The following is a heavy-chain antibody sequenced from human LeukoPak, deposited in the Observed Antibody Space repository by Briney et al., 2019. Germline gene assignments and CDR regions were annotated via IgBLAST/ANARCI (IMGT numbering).Heavy chain of an antibody. V-gene: IGHV3-23*01. J-gene: IGHJ4*02. Sequence: QSGGSLRLSCAASGFTFSSYAMSWVRQAPGKGLEWVSAISGSGGSTYYADSVKGRFTISRDNSKNTLYLQMNSLRAEDTAVYYCASDRPDYDFWSGYPLDYWGQGTLVTVSS. CDR2: ISGSGGST. CDR1: GFTFSSYA. D-gene: IGHD3-3*01. CDR3: ASDRPDYDFWSGYPLDY.